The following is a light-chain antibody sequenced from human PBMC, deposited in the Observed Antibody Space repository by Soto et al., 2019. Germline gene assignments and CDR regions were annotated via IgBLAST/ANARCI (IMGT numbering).Light chain of an antibody. Sequence: QSVVTQEPSLTVSPGGTVTLTCGSSAGTVTSDHYPYWFQQKPGQAPRTLIYDTVNKESWTPARFSGSLLGGRAALTLSGAQPEDEADYYCMLSYYAAGVLGGGTKVTVL. CDR3: MLSYYAAGV. CDR1: AGTVTSDHY. V-gene: IGLV7-46*01. CDR2: DTV. J-gene: IGLJ2*01.